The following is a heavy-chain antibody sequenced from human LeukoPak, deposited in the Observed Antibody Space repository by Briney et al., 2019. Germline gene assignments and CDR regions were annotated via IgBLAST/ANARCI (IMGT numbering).Heavy chain of an antibody. CDR3: ARGWAGDAFDI. D-gene: IGHD5-24*01. J-gene: IGHJ3*02. CDR2: IYSGGST. CDR1: GFTVSSNY. Sequence: RGSLRLSCAASGFTVSSNYMSWVRQAPGKGLEWVSVIYSGGSTYYADSVKGRFTISRHNSKNTLYLQMNSLRAEDTAVYYCARGWAGDAFDIWGQGTMVTVSS. V-gene: IGHV3-53*04.